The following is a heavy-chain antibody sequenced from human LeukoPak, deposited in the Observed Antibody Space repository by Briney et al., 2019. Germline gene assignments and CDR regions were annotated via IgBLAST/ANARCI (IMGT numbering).Heavy chain of an antibody. CDR2: INSDGSST. Sequence: GGSLRLSCAASGFTFSSYWMHWVRQAPGKGLVWVSRINSDGSSTSYADSVKGRFTISRDNAKNTLYLQMNSLRAEDTAVHYCARDSYYYDSSGYYRDAFDIWGQGTMVTVSS. J-gene: IGHJ3*02. V-gene: IGHV3-74*01. D-gene: IGHD3-22*01. CDR3: ARDSYYYDSSGYYRDAFDI. CDR1: GFTFSSYW.